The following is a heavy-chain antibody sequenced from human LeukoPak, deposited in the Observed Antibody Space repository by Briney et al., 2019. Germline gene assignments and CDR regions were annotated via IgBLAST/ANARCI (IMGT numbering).Heavy chain of an antibody. J-gene: IGHJ5*01. Sequence: PGGSLRLSCAASGFIFNNYVMNWVRQAPGKGLEWVSSISGSGVHTYYADSVKGRFTISRDNSKNTLYLQMNSLGAEDTAVYYCARGTLEHCSGASCYPLDSWGQGTLVTVSS. D-gene: IGHD2-15*01. CDR3: ARGTLEHCSGASCYPLDS. CDR2: ISGSGVHT. CDR1: GFIFNNYV. V-gene: IGHV3-23*01.